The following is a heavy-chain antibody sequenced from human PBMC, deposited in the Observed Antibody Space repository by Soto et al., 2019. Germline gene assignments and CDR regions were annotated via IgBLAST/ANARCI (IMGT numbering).Heavy chain of an antibody. J-gene: IGHJ6*02. CDR3: AKRAVSIYYYGMDV. D-gene: IGHD6-6*01. CDR1: GYTFTSYY. Sequence: SCKASGYTFTSYYMRWVRQAPGKGLEWVSAISGSGGSTYYADSVKGRFTISRDNSKNTLYLQMNSLRAEDTAVYYCAKRAVSIYYYGMDVWGQGTTVTVSS. CDR2: ISGSGGST. V-gene: IGHV3-23*01.